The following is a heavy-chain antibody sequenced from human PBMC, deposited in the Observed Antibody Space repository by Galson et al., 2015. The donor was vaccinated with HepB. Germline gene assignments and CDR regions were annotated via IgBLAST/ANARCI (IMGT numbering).Heavy chain of an antibody. CDR2: INHSGST. J-gene: IGHJ4*02. D-gene: IGHD3-10*01. V-gene: IGHV4-34*01. CDR3: ARGLSLWFGERDNYYFDY. Sequence: SETLSLTCAVYGGSFSGSYWSWIRQPPGKGLEWIGEINHSGSTNYNPSLKSRVTISVDTSKNQFSLKLSSVTAADTAVYYCARGLSLWFGERDNYYFDYWGQGTLVTVSS. CDR1: GGSFSGSY.